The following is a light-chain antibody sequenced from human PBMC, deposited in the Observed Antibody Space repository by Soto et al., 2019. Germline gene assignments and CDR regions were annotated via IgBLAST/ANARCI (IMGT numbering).Light chain of an antibody. J-gene: IGKJ2*01. Sequence: DTQMTQSPSSLSASVGDRVSIACRASQNINTFLHWYQQKPGKAPKLLVYAASSLQNGVPSRFSGRGSGTDFTLTIFSLQPDDFGIYYCQQTYISPHTFGQGTKLEIE. CDR1: QNINTF. V-gene: IGKV1-39*01. CDR3: QQTYISPHT. CDR2: AAS.